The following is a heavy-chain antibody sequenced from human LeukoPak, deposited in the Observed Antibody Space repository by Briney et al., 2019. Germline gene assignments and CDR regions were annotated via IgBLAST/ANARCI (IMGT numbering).Heavy chain of an antibody. CDR1: GYTFTSYG. Sequence: GASVKVSCKASGYTFTSYGISWVRQAPGQGLEWMGWISAYNGNTNYAQKLQGRVTMTTDTSTSTAYMEPRSLRSDDTAVYYCARSGAGSELDLYGGGYWGQGTLVTVSS. J-gene: IGHJ4*02. CDR2: ISAYNGNT. V-gene: IGHV1-18*01. D-gene: IGHD4-23*01. CDR3: ARSGAGSELDLYGGGY.